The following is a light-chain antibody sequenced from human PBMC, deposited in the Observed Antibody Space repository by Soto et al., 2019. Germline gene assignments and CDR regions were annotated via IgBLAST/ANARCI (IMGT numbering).Light chain of an antibody. Sequence: QSVLTQPRSVSGPPGQSVTISCTGTSSDVGGYNYVSWYQQHPGKAPKLMIYDVSKRPSGVPDRFSGSKSGNTASLTISGLQAEDEADYYCCSYAGSYTLVVFGGGTKLTVL. CDR3: CSYAGSYTLVV. V-gene: IGLV2-11*01. J-gene: IGLJ2*01. CDR1: SSDVGGYNY. CDR2: DVS.